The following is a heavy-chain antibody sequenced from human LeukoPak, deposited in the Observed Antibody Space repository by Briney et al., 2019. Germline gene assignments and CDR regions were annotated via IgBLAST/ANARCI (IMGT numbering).Heavy chain of an antibody. CDR1: GFTFSTYA. V-gene: IGHV3-30-3*01. CDR3: AKGPIAAAKSADNWFDP. Sequence: GGSLRLSCAASGFTFSTYAMHWVRQAPGKGLEWVAVISYDGSNKYYADSVKGRFTISRDNSKNTLYLQMNSLRAEDTAVYYCAKGPIAAAKSADNWFDPWGQGTLVTVSS. D-gene: IGHD6-13*01. CDR2: ISYDGSNK. J-gene: IGHJ5*02.